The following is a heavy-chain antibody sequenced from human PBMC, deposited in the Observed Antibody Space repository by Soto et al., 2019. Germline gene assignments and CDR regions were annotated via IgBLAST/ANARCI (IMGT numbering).Heavy chain of an antibody. CDR3: AKDLLQWLGGSGPFDY. CDR2: ISPTGGST. V-gene: IGHV3-23*01. Sequence: EGQLLESGGGLVHPGVSLRLSCATSGFSFSSYAMTWLRQAPGKGLACVSTISPTGGSTYYADSVTGRFTGSRYDSKNTLYLHMNSLRAEDTATYYCAKDLLQWLGGSGPFDYWGQGTLVTVSS. CDR1: GFSFSSYA. J-gene: IGHJ4*02. D-gene: IGHD6-19*01.